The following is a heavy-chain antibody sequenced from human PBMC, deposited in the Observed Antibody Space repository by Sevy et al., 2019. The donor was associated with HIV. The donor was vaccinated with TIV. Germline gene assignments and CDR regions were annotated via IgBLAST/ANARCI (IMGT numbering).Heavy chain of an antibody. CDR1: GFTVSSTY. V-gene: IGHV3-53*01. J-gene: IGHJ6*03. CDR3: ARKLYYYDSSGSQVEAYFYYMDV. D-gene: IGHD3-22*01. Sequence: GGSLRLSCAASGFTVSSTYMSWVRQAPGKGLEWVSIIYSGGSTNYADHVKGRFTISRDNSKNTPYLQMNSLRAEDTAVYYCARKLYYYDSSGSQVEAYFYYMDVWGKGTTVTVSS. CDR2: IYSGGST.